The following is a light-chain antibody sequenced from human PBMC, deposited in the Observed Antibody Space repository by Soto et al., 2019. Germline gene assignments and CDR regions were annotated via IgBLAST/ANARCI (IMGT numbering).Light chain of an antibody. CDR1: SRDVGGYTL. CDR2: EAI. J-gene: IGLJ1*01. Sequence: QSVLTQPASVSGSPGQSITISCTGTSRDVGGYTLVSWYQQLPGKAPKLMIYEAIKRPSGVSNSFSGSKSGNTASLTISGLQAQDEADYYCFSYAGSSNVFGTGTKLTVL. V-gene: IGLV2-23*02. CDR3: FSYAGSSNV.